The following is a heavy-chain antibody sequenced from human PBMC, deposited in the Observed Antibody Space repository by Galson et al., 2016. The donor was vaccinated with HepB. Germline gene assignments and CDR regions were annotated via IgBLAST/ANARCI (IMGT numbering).Heavy chain of an antibody. J-gene: IGHJ4*02. D-gene: IGHD3-22*01. CDR2: TYYRSKWYY. CDR1: GDSVSSSSAA. Sequence: CAISGDSVSSSSAAWNWIRQSPSRGLEWLGRTYYRSKWYYDYGPSVKSRITIIPDTSKNQVSLQFNSVIPEDTAVYYCARDRYYYDSSVYYPVNDYWGQGTLVTVSS. CDR3: ARDRYYYDSSVYYPVNDY. V-gene: IGHV6-1*01.